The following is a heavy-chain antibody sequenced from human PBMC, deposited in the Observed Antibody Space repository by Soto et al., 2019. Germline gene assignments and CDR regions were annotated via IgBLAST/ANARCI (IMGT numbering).Heavy chain of an antibody. Sequence: PSETLSLTCTVSDGSISSYSLNWFRQPPGKGLEWIGFIYYSGSTNYNPSLKSRVTISVDTSKNQFSLKLSSVTAADTAVYYCARSADFSMYYFAYWGQGTLVTV. D-gene: IGHD2-21*02. V-gene: IGHV4-59*01. CDR2: IYYSGST. CDR1: DGSISSYS. J-gene: IGHJ4*02. CDR3: ARSADFSMYYFAY.